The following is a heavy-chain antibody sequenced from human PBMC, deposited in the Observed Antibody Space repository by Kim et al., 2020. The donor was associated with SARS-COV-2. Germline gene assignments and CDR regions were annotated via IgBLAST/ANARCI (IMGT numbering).Heavy chain of an antibody. CDR3: AREYCGVHTGYGMDV. CDR2: INPSGGST. CDR1: GYTFTSYY. Sequence: ASVKVSCKASGYTFTSYYMHWVRQAPGQGLEWMGIINPSGGSTSYAQKFQGRVTMTRDTSTSTVYMELSSLRSEDTAVYYCAREYCGVHTGYGMDVWGQGTTVTVSS. V-gene: IGHV1-46*01. J-gene: IGHJ6*02. D-gene: IGHD2-21*01.